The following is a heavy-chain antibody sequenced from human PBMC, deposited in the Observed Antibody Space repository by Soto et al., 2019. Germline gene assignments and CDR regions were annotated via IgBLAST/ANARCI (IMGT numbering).Heavy chain of an antibody. D-gene: IGHD6-13*01. CDR3: GRGTPGCAWYPPFDY. J-gene: IGHJ4*02. V-gene: IGHV1-18*01. CDR2: ITAYKGVT. Sequence: QVQLVQSGAEVKTPGASVKVSCKASGYTLTNDGISWVRQAPGQGLEWMGWITAYKGVTNYAQKFQGRVTMTTDTSTSTAYMELRSLKSDDTALYYCGRGTPGCAWYPPFDYWGQGTLVTVSS. CDR1: GYTLTNDG.